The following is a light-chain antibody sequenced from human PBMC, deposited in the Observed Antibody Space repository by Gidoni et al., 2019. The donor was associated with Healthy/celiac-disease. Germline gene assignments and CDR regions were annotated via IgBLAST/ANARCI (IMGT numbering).Light chain of an antibody. J-gene: IGKJ2*01. Sequence: IPLTPSPSSLSASVGDRVTITCRASQSISSYLNWYQQKPGKAPKLLIYAASSLQSGVPSRFSGSGSGTDFTLTISSLQPEDFATYYCQQSYSTRYTFGQGTKLEIK. V-gene: IGKV1-39*01. CDR3: QQSYSTRYT. CDR2: AAS. CDR1: QSISSY.